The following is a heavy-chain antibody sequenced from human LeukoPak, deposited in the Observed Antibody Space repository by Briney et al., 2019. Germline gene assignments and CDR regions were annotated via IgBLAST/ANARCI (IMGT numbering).Heavy chain of an antibody. Sequence: ASVKVSCKASGYTFTSYDINWVRQATGQGLEWMGWMNPNSGNTGYAQKFQGRVTMTRNTSISTAYMELRSLRSDDTAVYYCARDRSQQLVPLFDYWGQGTLVTVSS. CDR3: ARDRSQQLVPLFDY. CDR1: GYTFTSYD. V-gene: IGHV1-8*01. CDR2: MNPNSGNT. D-gene: IGHD6-13*01. J-gene: IGHJ4*02.